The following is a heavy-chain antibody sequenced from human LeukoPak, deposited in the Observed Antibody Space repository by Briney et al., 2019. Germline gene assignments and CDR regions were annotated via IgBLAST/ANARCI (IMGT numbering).Heavy chain of an antibody. D-gene: IGHD5-18*01. CDR2: IYYSGST. Sequence: SETLSLTCTVSDGSISSSSYYWGWIRQPPGKGLEWIGSIYYSGSTYYNPSLKSRVTISVDTSKNQFSLKLSSVTAADTAVYYCARLATAMVGGDYWGQGTLVTVSS. J-gene: IGHJ4*02. V-gene: IGHV4-39*01. CDR1: DGSISSSSYY. CDR3: ARLATAMVGGDY.